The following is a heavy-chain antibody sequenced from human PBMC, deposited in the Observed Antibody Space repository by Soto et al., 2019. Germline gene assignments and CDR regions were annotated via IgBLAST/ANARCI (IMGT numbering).Heavy chain of an antibody. CDR1: GYTFTSYG. Sequence: AASVKVSCKASGYTFTSYGISWVRQAPGQGLEWMGWISAYNGNTNYAQKLQGRVTMTTDTSTSTAYMELRSLRSDDTAVYYCARDYAGLELAGMVDWLDPCGQGPLVTVYS. D-gene: IGHD3-3*01. V-gene: IGHV1-18*01. CDR3: ARDYAGLELAGMVDWLDP. J-gene: IGHJ5*02. CDR2: ISAYNGNT.